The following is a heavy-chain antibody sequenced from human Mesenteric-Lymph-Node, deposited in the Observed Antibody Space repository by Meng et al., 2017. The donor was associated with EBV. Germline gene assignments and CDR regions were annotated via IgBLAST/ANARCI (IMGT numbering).Heavy chain of an antibody. CDR2: IIPMFGTT. D-gene: IGHD3-10*01. V-gene: IGHV1-69*01. J-gene: IGHJ4*02. CDR1: GITFSSYA. CDR3: ARGGYYGSGSYYNPFDY. Sequence: QGRLVQSGAEVKKPGSSVKVSCKAAGITFSSYAISWVRQAPGQGLEWMGGIIPMFGTTNYAQKFQGTVTITADESTNTAYMELSSLRSEDTAVYYCARGGYYGSGSYYNPFDYWGQGTLVTVSS.